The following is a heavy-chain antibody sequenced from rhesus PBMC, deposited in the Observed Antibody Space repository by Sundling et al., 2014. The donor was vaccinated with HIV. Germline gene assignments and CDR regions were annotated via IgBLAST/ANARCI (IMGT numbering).Heavy chain of an antibody. D-gene: IGHD1-1-1*01. CDR3: ARDSYY. CDR2: IYGSSTST. CDR1: GGSISAGYG. V-gene: IGHV4S10*01. Sequence: QVQLQESGPGLLKPSETLSLTCAVSGGSISAGYGWGWIRQPPGKGLEWIGSIYGSSTSTNYNPSLKSRVTISKDTSKNQFSLKLSFVTAADTAVYYCARDSYYWGQGVLVTVSS. J-gene: IGHJ4*01.